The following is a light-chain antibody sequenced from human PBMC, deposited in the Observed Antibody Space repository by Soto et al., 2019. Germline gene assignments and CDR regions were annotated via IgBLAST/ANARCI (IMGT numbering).Light chain of an antibody. CDR2: GAS. CDR1: QTVSSNY. J-gene: IGKJ5*01. V-gene: IGKV3-20*01. Sequence: LTQSPDTLSFTPGERATLSFSASQTVSSNYLAWCQQRPGQAPRLLIYGASTRAAGIPDRFSGSGSGTDFTLTITRLEPEDSAVYFCQQYTGPPTTFGQGTRLEIK. CDR3: QQYTGPPTT.